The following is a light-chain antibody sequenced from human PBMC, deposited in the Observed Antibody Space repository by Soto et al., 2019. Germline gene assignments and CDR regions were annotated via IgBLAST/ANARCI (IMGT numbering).Light chain of an antibody. CDR3: SSYATGGSYV. CDR1: SSDVGGSNS. V-gene: IGLV2-14*01. J-gene: IGLJ1*01. Sequence: QSVLTQPASVSGSPGQSITISYTGTSSDVGGSNSVSWYQQHPGKAPKLLIYDVSNRPSGVSNRFSDSKSDNTASLTISGLESEDEADYYCSSYATGGSYVFGTGTKVTVL. CDR2: DVS.